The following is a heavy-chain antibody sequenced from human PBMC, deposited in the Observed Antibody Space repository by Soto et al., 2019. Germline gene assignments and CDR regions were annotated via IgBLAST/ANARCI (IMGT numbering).Heavy chain of an antibody. CDR1: GYTFTSYG. J-gene: IGHJ5*02. D-gene: IGHD6-13*01. CDR2: ISAYNGNT. V-gene: IGHV1-18*01. CDR3: ARAHESSWGLNWFDP. Sequence: ASVKVSCKASGYTFTSYGISWVRQAPGQGLEWMGWISAYNGNTNYAQKLQGRVTMTTDTSTSTAYMELRSLRSDDTAVYYCARAHESSWGLNWFDPWGQGTLVTVSS.